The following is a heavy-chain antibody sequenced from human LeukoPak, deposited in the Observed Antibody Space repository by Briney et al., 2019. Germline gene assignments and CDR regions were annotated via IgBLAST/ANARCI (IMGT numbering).Heavy chain of an antibody. V-gene: IGHV3-23*01. J-gene: IGHJ4*02. CDR1: GFTFSTYA. CDR3: AKDMSPYCSGGSCYPADY. Sequence: GGSLRLSCAASGFTFSTYAMTWVRQAPGKGLEWVSTISGSGGSTYYADSVKGRFTVSRDNSKNTVYLQMSSLRAEDTAVYYCAKDMSPYCSGGSCYPADYWGQGTLVTVSA. D-gene: IGHD2-15*01. CDR2: ISGSGGST.